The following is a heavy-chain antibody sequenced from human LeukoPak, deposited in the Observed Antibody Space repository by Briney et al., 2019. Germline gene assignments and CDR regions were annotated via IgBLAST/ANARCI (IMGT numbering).Heavy chain of an antibody. CDR2: ISSSSSYI. Sequence: GGSLRLSCAASGFTFSSYSMNWVRQAPGKGLEWVSSISSSSSYIYYADSVKGRFTISRDNSKNTLYLQMNSLRAEDTAVYYCAKDEGWFGELLYNFDYWGQGTLVTVSS. J-gene: IGHJ4*02. V-gene: IGHV3-21*01. CDR1: GFTFSSYS. CDR3: AKDEGWFGELLYNFDY. D-gene: IGHD3-10*01.